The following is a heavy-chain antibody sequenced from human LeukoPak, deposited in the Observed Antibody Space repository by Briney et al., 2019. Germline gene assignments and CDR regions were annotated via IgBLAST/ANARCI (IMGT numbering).Heavy chain of an antibody. V-gene: IGHV4-4*07. Sequence: PSETLSLICTVSGGSINNYFWSWVRQPAGEGLEWIGRIYTSGRTNYNPSLRSRVTISVDMSKNQFSLKLSSVTAADTAVYYCARDDPARMTATLDYWGQGILVTVSS. CDR1: GGSINNYF. J-gene: IGHJ4*02. CDR2: IYTSGRT. CDR3: ARDDPARMTATLDY. D-gene: IGHD2-21*02.